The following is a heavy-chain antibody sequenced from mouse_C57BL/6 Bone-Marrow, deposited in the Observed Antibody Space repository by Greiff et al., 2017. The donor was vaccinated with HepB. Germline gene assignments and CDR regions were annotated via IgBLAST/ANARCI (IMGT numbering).Heavy chain of an antibody. CDR1: GFTFSSYG. V-gene: IGHV5-6*01. CDR2: ISSGGSYT. CDR3: ARQMITTDYYAMDY. J-gene: IGHJ4*01. D-gene: IGHD2-4*01. Sequence: EVQGVESGGDLVKPGGSLKLSCAASGFTFSSYGMSWVRQTPDKRLEWVATISSGGSYTYYPDSVKGRFTISRDNAKNTLYLQMSSLESEDTAMYYCARQMITTDYYAMDYWGQGTSVTVSS.